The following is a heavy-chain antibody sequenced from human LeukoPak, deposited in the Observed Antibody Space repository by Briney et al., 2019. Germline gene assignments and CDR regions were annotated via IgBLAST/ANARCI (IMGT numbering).Heavy chain of an antibody. CDR2: ISGSGGGT. CDR1: GFTFSSYA. V-gene: IGHV3-23*01. CDR3: AKDPKYYDYVWGSYRYTGESDY. Sequence: SGGSLRLSCAASGFTFSSYAMSWVRQAPGKGLEWVSAISGSGGGTYYADSVKGRFTISRDNSKNTLYLQMNSLRAEDTAVYYCAKDPKYYDYVWGSYRYTGESDYWGQGTLVTVSS. J-gene: IGHJ4*02. D-gene: IGHD3-16*02.